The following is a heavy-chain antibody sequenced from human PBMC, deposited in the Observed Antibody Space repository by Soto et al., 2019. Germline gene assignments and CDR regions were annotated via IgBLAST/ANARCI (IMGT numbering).Heavy chain of an antibody. V-gene: IGHV4-31*03. CDR2: IFDSGST. CDR1: GGSISSGGYY. J-gene: IGHJ6*02. CDR3: ARDTGPSYNYYGMDV. Sequence: SETLSLTCTVSGGSISSGGYYWTWIRRQKGLEWIGYIFDSGSTYYNPSLKSRITISVDTSKNQFSLKLSSVTAADTAVYYCARDTGPSYNYYGMDVWGQGTTVTVSS. D-gene: IGHD3-10*01.